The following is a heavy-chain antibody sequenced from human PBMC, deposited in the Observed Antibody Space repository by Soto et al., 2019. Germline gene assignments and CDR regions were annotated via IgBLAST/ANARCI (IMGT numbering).Heavy chain of an antibody. CDR3: ARAPPLKYTYGLRGAFDI. V-gene: IGHV4-30-4*01. D-gene: IGHD5-18*01. CDR1: GGSITGGDYY. CDR2: IYYSGRT. Sequence: QVQLQESGPGLVKPSQTLSLTCTVSGGSITGGDYYWSWIRQPPGKGLECIGYIYYSGRTYYNPSLQSRVTISVDTAKNQFSLKLSSVTAADTAVYYCARAPPLKYTYGLRGAFDIWGQGTMVTVSS. J-gene: IGHJ3*02.